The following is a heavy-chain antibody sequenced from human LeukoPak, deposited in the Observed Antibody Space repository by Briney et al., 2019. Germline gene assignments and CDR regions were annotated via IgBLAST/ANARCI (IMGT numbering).Heavy chain of an antibody. V-gene: IGHV3-30*02. D-gene: IGHD3-22*01. J-gene: IGHJ6*03. Sequence: GGSLRLSCEASGLNFSTYGMQWVRQAPGKGLEWVSYTRYDCNTIKYTDSVRGRFTISRDNSKNTLYLQMNSLRPADTAVYFCANKDYCDRRGYILPHTYYMYASGKG. CDR2: TRYDCNTI. CDR3: ANKDYCDRRGYILPHTYYMYA. CDR1: GLNFSTYG.